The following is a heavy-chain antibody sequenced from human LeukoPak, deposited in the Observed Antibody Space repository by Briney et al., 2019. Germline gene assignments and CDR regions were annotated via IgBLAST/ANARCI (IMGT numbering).Heavy chain of an antibody. Sequence: ASVKVSCKASGGTFSSYAISWVRQAPGQGLEWMGGIIPIFGTANYAQKFQGRVTITADESTSTAYMELSSLRSEDTAVYYCASSSIAARPYYYYGMDVWGQGTTVTVSS. D-gene: IGHD6-6*01. CDR2: IIPIFGTA. CDR1: GGTFSSYA. J-gene: IGHJ6*02. CDR3: ASSSIAARPYYYYGMDV. V-gene: IGHV1-69*13.